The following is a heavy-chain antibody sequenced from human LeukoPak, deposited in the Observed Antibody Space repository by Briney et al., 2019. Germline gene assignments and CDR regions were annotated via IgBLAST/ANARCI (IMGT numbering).Heavy chain of an antibody. CDR1: AYIFFGYW. V-gene: IGHV5-51*01. CDR3: ARHGLEGCTGGRCFQSFHYYGMDV. J-gene: IGHJ6*02. CDR2: VIPADSDT. D-gene: IGHD2-8*02. Sequence: GERLQSPCHASAYIFFGYWTVWVRHVAPEGREWRGIVIPADSDTKYSPSSESLDTISVDRSTSTAYLQWSSLKASDAAVYYCARHGLEGCTGGRCFQSFHYYGMDVWGQGSAVTVSS.